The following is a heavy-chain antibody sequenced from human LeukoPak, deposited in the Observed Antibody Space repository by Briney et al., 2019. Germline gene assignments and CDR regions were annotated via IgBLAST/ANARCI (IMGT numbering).Heavy chain of an antibody. CDR3: ARRGDGGRSFDY. Sequence: GGSLRLSCAASGFNVSNNYMTWVRQAPGKGLEWVSLIYSSGSTYYADSVKGRFTISRDNSKNTLYLQVNSLRAEDTAVYYCARRGDGGRSFDYWGQGTLVSVSS. CDR2: IYSSGST. CDR1: GFNVSNNY. D-gene: IGHD4-23*01. V-gene: IGHV3-53*01. J-gene: IGHJ4*02.